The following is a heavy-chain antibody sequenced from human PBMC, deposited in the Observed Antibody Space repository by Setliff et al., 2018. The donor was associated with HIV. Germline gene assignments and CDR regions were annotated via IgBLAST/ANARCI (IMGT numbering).Heavy chain of an antibody. CDR3: ARHYQHSWVGVDYYFMDV. Sequence: SETLSLTCTVSGGSVSSSVYYWGWIRQPPGKGLEWIGNIYYSGSTYYNPSLKSRITISVDTSKNQFSLKLSSVTAADTAVYYCARHYQHSWVGVDYYFMDVWGKGTTVTVSS. D-gene: IGHD1-26*01. CDR2: IYYSGST. CDR1: GGSVSSSVYY. V-gene: IGHV4-39*01. J-gene: IGHJ6*03.